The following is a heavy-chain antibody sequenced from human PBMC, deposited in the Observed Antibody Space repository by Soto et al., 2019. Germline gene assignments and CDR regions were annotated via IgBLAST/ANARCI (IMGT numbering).Heavy chain of an antibody. CDR2: IYYSVST. D-gene: IGHD3-9*01. Sequence: SETLSLTCTVSGGSISSSSYYWGWIRQPPGKGLEWIGSIYYSVSTYYNPSLKSRVTISVDTSKNQFSLKLSSVTAADTAVYYCARHDWAKPFDYWGQGTLVTVSS. CDR3: ARHDWAKPFDY. V-gene: IGHV4-39*01. J-gene: IGHJ4*02. CDR1: GGSISSSSYY.